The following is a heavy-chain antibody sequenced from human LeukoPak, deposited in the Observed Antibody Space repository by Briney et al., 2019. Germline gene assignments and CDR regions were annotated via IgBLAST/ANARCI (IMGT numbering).Heavy chain of an antibody. CDR1: GFTFSSYA. D-gene: IGHD1-26*01. J-gene: IGHJ4*02. Sequence: GGSLRLSCAASGFTFSSYAVTWVRQAPGKWLEWVSAVSGSGGSTYYADSVKGRFTISRDNSKNTLYLQMNSLRAEDTAVYYCARDQSGSSTHRYFDYWGQGTLVTVSS. V-gene: IGHV3-23*01. CDR2: VSGSGGST. CDR3: ARDQSGSSTHRYFDY.